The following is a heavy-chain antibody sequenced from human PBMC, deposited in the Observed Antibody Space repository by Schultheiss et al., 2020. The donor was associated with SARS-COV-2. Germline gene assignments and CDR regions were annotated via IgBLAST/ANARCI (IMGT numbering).Heavy chain of an antibody. CDR2: IYYSGNT. D-gene: IGHD3-10*01. V-gene: IGHV4-39*01. CDR1: GGSISSGGYY. J-gene: IGHJ4*02. Sequence: SETLSLTCTVSGGSISSGGYYWGWIRQPPGKGLEWIGSIYYSGNTYYNPSLKSRVTISVDTSKNQFSLKLSSVTAADTAVYHCVRHKVGVSNYFDYWGQGTLVTVSS. CDR3: VRHKVGVSNYFDY.